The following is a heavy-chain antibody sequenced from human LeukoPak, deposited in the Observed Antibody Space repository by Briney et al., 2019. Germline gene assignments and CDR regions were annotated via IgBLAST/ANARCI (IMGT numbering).Heavy chain of an antibody. J-gene: IGHJ4*02. Sequence: ASVKVSCKASGGTFSSYAISWVRLAPGQGLEWMGGIIPIFGTANYAQKFQGRVTITADESTSTAYMELSSLRSEDTAVYYCARSRIAAAHFDYWGQGTLVTVSS. CDR3: ARSRIAAAHFDY. CDR2: IIPIFGTA. CDR1: GGTFSSYA. V-gene: IGHV1-69*01. D-gene: IGHD6-13*01.